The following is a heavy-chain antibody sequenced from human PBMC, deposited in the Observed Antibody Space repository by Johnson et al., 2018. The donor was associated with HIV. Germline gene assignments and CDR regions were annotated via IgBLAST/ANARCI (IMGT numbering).Heavy chain of an antibody. Sequence: QMLLVESGGGVVQPGRSLRLSCAASGFTFSSYGMHWVRQAPGKGLEWVAVIWYDGSNKDYADSVKGRFTISRDNSKNTLYLQMNSLRAEDTAVYYCAKDRVLSAFDIWRQVTMVTVSS. D-gene: IGHD2-8*01. CDR2: IWYDGSNK. V-gene: IGHV3-33*06. CDR1: GFTFSSYG. J-gene: IGHJ3*02. CDR3: AKDRVLSAFDI.